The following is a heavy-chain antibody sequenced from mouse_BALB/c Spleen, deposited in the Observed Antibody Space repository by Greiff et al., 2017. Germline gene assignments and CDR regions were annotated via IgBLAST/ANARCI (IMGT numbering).Heavy chain of an antibody. V-gene: IGHV2-9*02. CDR1: GFSLTSYG. CDR2: IWAGGST. CDR3: ASYAMDY. Sequence: VHLVESGGGLVAPSQSLSITCTVSGFSLTSYGVHWVRQPPGKGLEWLGVIWAGGSTNYNSALMSRLSISKDNSKSQVFLKMNSLQTDDTAMYYCASYAMDYWGQGTSVTVSS. J-gene: IGHJ4*01.